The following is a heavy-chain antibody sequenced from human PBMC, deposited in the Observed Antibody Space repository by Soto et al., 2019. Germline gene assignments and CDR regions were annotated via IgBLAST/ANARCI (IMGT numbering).Heavy chain of an antibody. D-gene: IGHD3-10*01. J-gene: IGHJ6*04. CDR2: IDNAGTDS. CDR1: GFTFSGRS. V-gene: IGHV3-74*01. CDR3: ARGWFGPDV. Sequence: EVQLVESGGGLVQPGGSLRLSCAASGFTFSGRSMHWVRQAPGKELVWVSGIDNAGTDSTYADSVKGRFTSSRDNAKNTLYLQMNSLRVEDTAVYYCARGWFGPDVWGKGTTVTVSS.